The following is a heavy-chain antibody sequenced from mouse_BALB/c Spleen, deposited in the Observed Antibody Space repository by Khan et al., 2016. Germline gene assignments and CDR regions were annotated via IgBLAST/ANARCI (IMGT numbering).Heavy chain of an antibody. CDR1: GYTFSNYW. CDR2: IFPGSGYS. Sequence: QVQLQQSGAELMKPGASVKISCKATGYTFSNYWIEWVKQRPGHGLEWIGDIFPGSGYSNSNENFKGKATFTADASSNTAYMQLISLTSEDSAVYFCARAWYSMDYWGQGTSVTVSS. V-gene: IGHV1-9*01. J-gene: IGHJ4*01. CDR3: ARAWYSMDY.